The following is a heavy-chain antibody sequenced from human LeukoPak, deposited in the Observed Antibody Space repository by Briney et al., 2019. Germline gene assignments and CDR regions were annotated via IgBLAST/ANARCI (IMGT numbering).Heavy chain of an antibody. V-gene: IGHV3-23*03. Sequence: GGSLRLSCAASGFTFDDYAMHWVRQAPGKGLEWVSVIHSGGNTYYADSVKGRFTISRDNSKNTLYLQMNSLRVEDTAVYYCAKLCIVRLGSGSYNDAFDIWGQGTMVTVSS. J-gene: IGHJ3*02. CDR2: IHSGGNT. CDR3: AKLCIVRLGSGSYNDAFDI. D-gene: IGHD1-26*01. CDR1: GFTFDDYA.